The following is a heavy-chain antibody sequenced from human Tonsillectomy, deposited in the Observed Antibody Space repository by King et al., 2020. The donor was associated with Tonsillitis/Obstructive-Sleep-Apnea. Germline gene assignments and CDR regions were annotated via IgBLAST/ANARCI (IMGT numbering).Heavy chain of an antibody. CDR2: IYSGGSI. CDR1: GFTVSSNY. J-gene: IGHJ6*03. D-gene: IGHD6-6*01. CDR3: ARGVGSSSSDYYYYYYMDV. Sequence: PLVQSGGGLIQPGGSLRLSCAASGFTVSSNYMSWVRQAPGKGLEWVSVIYSGGSIYNADSVKCRFTVSRENSKNTRYLQMNSLRAEDTAVYYCARGVGSSSSDYYYYYYMDVWGKGTTVTVSS. V-gene: IGHV3-53*01.